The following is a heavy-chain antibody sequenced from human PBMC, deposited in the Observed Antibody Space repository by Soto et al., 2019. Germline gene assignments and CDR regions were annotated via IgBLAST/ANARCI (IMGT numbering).Heavy chain of an antibody. Sequence: GGSLRLSCAASGFTLSNHDMYWVRQATGKSLEWASAIGIGGDTYYPASVKGRFTISRQNAKNSLYLQMNSLRAEDTAVYYCAKDSYGSGTDYFYGMDVRGQGTTVTVSS. CDR2: IGIGGDT. V-gene: IGHV3-13*01. CDR1: GFTLSNHD. J-gene: IGHJ6*02. CDR3: AKDSYGSGTDYFYGMDV. D-gene: IGHD3-10*01.